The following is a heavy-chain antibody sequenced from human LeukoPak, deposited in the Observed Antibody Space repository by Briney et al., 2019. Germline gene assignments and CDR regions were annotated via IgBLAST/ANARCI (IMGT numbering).Heavy chain of an antibody. CDR2: MNPNSGNT. V-gene: IGHV1-8*01. Sequence: ASVKVSCKASGYTFTSYDINWVRQATEQGLEWMGWMNPNSGNTGYAQKFQDRVTMTRNTSISTAYMELSSLRSEDTAVYYCARGQDCSGGSCYSSIDYWGQGTLVTVSS. CDR1: GYTFTSYD. J-gene: IGHJ4*02. CDR3: ARGQDCSGGSCYSSIDY. D-gene: IGHD2-15*01.